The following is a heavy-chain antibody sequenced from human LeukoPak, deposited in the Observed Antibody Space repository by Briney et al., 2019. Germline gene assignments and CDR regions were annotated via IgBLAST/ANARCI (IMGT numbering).Heavy chain of an antibody. CDR2: INPNSGGT. CDR3: AREGILTGYYDY. J-gene: IGHJ4*02. D-gene: IGHD3-9*01. V-gene: IGHV1-2*02. CDR1: GYTFIGYY. Sequence: ASVKVSCKASGYTFIGYYMHWVRQAPGQGLEWMGWINPNSGGTNYAQKFQGRVTMTRDTSISTAYMELSRLRSDDTAVYYCAREGILTGYYDYWGQGTLVTVSS.